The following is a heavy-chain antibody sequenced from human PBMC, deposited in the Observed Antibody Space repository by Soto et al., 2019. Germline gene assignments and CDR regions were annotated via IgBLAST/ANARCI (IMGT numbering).Heavy chain of an antibody. D-gene: IGHD3-10*01. Sequence: PGGSLRLSCAASGFTLSPYWMAWVRQTPGKGLEFVANIRPDGNEINYVDSVKGRFTISRDNAKNSLFLQMNSLRDDDTAVYYCGTDQWGGAFDIGGQGTMVTVSS. V-gene: IGHV3-7*01. J-gene: IGHJ3*02. CDR1: GFTLSPYW. CDR2: IRPDGNEI. CDR3: GTDQWGGAFDI.